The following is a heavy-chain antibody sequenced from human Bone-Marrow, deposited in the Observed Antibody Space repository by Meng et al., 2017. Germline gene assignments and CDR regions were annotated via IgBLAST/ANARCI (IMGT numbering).Heavy chain of an antibody. CDR2: IWYDGSNK. CDR1: GFTFSSYG. J-gene: IGHJ3*02. D-gene: IGHD1-26*01. CDR3: ARDCSGSNYIFDAFDI. V-gene: IGHV3-33*01. Sequence: GGSLRLSCAASGFTFSSYGMHWVRQAPGKGLEWVALIWYDGSNKYYADSVKGRFTISRDNSKNTLYLQMNSLRAEDTAVYYCARDCSGSNYIFDAFDIWGQGTMVTVSS.